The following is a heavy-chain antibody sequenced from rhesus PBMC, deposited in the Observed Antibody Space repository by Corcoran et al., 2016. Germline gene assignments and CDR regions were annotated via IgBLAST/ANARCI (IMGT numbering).Heavy chain of an antibody. J-gene: IGHJ4*01. V-gene: IGHV4-76*01. CDR3: ASLWGDRGDLDY. D-gene: IGHD3-34*01. CDR1: GGSISSGYD. Sequence: QVQLQESGPGVVKPSETLSLTCAVSGGSISSGYDWSWIRQPPGKGLEWIGYIYGSSGSTNYNPSRKNRVTISKDASKNQFSLKLSSVTAADTAVYYCASLWGDRGDLDYWGQGVLVTVSS. CDR2: IYGSSGST.